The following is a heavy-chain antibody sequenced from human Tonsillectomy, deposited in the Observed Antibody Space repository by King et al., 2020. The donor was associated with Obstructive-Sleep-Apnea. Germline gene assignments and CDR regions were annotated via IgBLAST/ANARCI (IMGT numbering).Heavy chain of an antibody. CDR2: IYYSGST. D-gene: IGHD1-26*01. CDR1: GGSISSSNYY. J-gene: IGHJ4*02. CDR3: ARDPYSYFDY. V-gene: IGHV4-39*07. Sequence: QLQESGPGLVKPSETLSLTCTVSGGSISSSNYYWAWIRQPPGKGLEGIGSIYYSGSTYYNPSLKSRVTMSVDTSKNQFSLKLPSVTAADTAVYYCARDPYSYFDYWGQGTLVTVSS.